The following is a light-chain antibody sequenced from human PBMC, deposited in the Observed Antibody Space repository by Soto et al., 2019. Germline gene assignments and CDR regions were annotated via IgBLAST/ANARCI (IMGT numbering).Light chain of an antibody. CDR3: HQRRQWPLT. Sequence: EIVLTQSPGTLSLSPGERATLSCRASQSVSSNYLAWYQQKPGQAPRLLIYGASSRATGIPDRFSGSGSGTDFTLTIRSLESEDFAVYYCHQRRQWPLTFGGGTKVDIK. J-gene: IGKJ4*01. V-gene: IGKV3D-20*02. CDR1: QSVSSNY. CDR2: GAS.